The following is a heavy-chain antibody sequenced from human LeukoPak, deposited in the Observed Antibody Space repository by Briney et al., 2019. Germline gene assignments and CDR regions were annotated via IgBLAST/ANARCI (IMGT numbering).Heavy chain of an antibody. J-gene: IGHJ4*02. V-gene: IGHV4-59*11. Sequence: SETLSLTCTVSGGSISSHYWSWVQQPPGKGPEWNGYVLDNVRTKDNPSLNSRFTLSADTSKNQFTLRLTSVTAADTAVYYCATIKRGNIFGFFDFWGQGILVTVSS. CDR2: VLDNVRT. CDR3: ATIKRGNIFGFFDF. CDR1: GGSISSHY. D-gene: IGHD5-18*01.